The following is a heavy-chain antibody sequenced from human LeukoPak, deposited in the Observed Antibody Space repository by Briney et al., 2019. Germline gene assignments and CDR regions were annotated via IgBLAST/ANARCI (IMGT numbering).Heavy chain of an antibody. J-gene: IGHJ3*02. CDR1: GFTVSSNY. D-gene: IGHD3-16*01. Sequence: GGSLRLSCAASGFTVSSNYMSWVRQAPGKGLEWVSVIYSGGSTSYADSVKGRFTISRDNSNNTLYLQMNSLRAEDTAVYYCARDGWWGRRWFQNHDAFDIWGQGTSVPVSS. V-gene: IGHV3-53*01. CDR3: ARDGWWGRRWFQNHDAFDI. CDR2: IYSGGST.